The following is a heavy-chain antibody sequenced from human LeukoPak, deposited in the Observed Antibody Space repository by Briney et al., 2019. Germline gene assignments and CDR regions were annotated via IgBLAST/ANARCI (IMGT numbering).Heavy chain of an antibody. V-gene: IGHV4-34*01. CDR2: INHSGST. J-gene: IGHJ4*02. Sequence: SETLSLTCAVYGGSFSGYYWSWIRQPPGKGLEWIGEINHSGSTNYNPSLKSRVTISVDTSKNQFSLKLSSVTAVDTAVYYCARRRGGIAARRGYYFDYWGQGTLVTVSS. CDR3: ARRRGGIAARRGYYFDY. CDR1: GGSFSGYY. D-gene: IGHD6-6*01.